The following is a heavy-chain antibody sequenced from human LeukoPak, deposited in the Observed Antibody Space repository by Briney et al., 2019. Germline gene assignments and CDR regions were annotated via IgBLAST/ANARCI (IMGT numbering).Heavy chain of an antibody. D-gene: IGHD6-19*01. Sequence: GESLQISCKGSGYSFTSYWIGWVRPMPGKGLEWMGIIYPGDSDTRYSPSFQGQVTISADKSISTAYLQWSSLKASDPAMYYCARQGWYSKKHWFDPWGQGTLVTGSS. J-gene: IGHJ5*02. CDR1: GYSFTSYW. V-gene: IGHV5-51*01. CDR3: ARQGWYSKKHWFDP. CDR2: IYPGDSDT.